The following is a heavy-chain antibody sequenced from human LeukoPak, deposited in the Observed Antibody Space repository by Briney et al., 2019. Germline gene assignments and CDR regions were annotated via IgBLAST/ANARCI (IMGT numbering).Heavy chain of an antibody. CDR2: INPSGGST. CDR3: AREGCSGGSCYRNWFDP. Sequence: ASVKVSCKASGYTFTSYYMHWVRQAPGQGLEWTGIINPSGGSTSYAQKFQGRVTMTRDTSTSTVYMELSSLRFEDTAVYYCAREGCSGGSCYRNWFDPWGQGTLVTVSS. D-gene: IGHD2-15*01. CDR1: GYTFTSYY. J-gene: IGHJ5*02. V-gene: IGHV1-46*01.